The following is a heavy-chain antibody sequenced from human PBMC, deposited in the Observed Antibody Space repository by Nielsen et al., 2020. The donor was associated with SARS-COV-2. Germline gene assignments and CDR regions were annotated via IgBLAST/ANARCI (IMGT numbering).Heavy chain of an antibody. D-gene: IGHD3-22*01. Sequence: GGSLRLSCAASGFTFSSYAMHWVRQAPGKGLEWVAVISYDGSNKYYADSVKGRFTISRDNSKNTLYLQMNSLRAEDTAVYYCARGVGYYYDSSGYYSDYWGQGTLVTVSS. V-gene: IGHV3-30-3*01. CDR1: GFTFSSYA. CDR2: ISYDGSNK. J-gene: IGHJ4*02. CDR3: ARGVGYYYDSSGYYSDY.